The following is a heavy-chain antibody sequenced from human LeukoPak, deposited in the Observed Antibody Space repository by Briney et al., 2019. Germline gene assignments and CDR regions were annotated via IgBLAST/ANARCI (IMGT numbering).Heavy chain of an antibody. CDR2: IKPDGSER. V-gene: IGHV3-7*01. J-gene: IGHJ4*02. Sequence: GGSLTLFCAASGFRFSATWTTWARQAPGRGVECVANIKPDGSERYYLDSVKGRFTVSRDNAKTSLYLQMNSLRVEDTATYYCASDLNHDSGGWGQGTLVTVSS. D-gene: IGHD3-22*01. CDR3: ASDLNHDSGG. CDR1: GFRFSATW.